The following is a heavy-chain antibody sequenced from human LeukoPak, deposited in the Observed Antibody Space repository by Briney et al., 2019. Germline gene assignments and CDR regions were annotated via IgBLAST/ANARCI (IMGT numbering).Heavy chain of an antibody. CDR3: AKVIGDGDYVY. Sequence: GGSLRLSCAASGFTFSSYAMSWVRQAPGKGLEWVSAISGSGGSTYYADSVKGRFTISRDNSKNTLYLQMNSLRAEDTALYYCAKVIGDGDYVYWGQGTLVTVSS. CDR2: ISGSGGST. J-gene: IGHJ4*02. CDR1: GFTFSSYA. D-gene: IGHD4-17*01. V-gene: IGHV3-23*01.